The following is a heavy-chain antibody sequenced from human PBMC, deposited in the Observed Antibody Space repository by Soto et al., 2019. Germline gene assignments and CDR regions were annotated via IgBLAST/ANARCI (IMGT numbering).Heavy chain of an antibody. CDR1: GGSISSYY. CDR2: IYYSGST. Sequence: PSETLSLTCTVSGGSISSYYWSWIRQPPGKGLEWIGYIYYSGSTNYNPSLKSRVTISVDTSKNQFSLKLSSVTASYTAVYYRARDFYFHYWGQGTLVTVS. CDR3: ARDFYFHY. V-gene: IGHV4-59*01. J-gene: IGHJ4*02.